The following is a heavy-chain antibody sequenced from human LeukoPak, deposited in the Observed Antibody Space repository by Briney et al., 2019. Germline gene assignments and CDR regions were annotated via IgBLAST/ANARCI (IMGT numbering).Heavy chain of an antibody. D-gene: IGHD2-2*01. J-gene: IGHJ3*02. V-gene: IGHV5-51*01. CDR1: GYSFTSYW. CDR2: IYPGDSDT. CDR3: ARPVVPSAMNAFNI. Sequence: GESLKISCKGSGYSFTSYWIGWVRQMPGKGLEWMGIIYPGDSDTRYSPSFQGQVTISGDKSINTAYLQWGSLKASDTAMYYCARPVVPSAMNAFNIWGQGTMVTVSS.